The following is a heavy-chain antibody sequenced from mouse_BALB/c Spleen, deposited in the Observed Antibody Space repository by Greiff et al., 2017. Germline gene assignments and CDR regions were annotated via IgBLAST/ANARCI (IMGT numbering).Heavy chain of an antibody. Sequence: VQLQQSGAELVRPGSSVKISCKASGYAFSSYWMNWVKQRPGQGLEWIGQIYPGDGDTNYNGKFKGKATLTADKSSSTAYKQLSSLTSEDSAVYFCAKRGLTTATEDYYAMDYWGQGTSVTVSS. CDR3: AKRGLTTATEDYYAMDY. D-gene: IGHD1-2*01. J-gene: IGHJ4*01. CDR1: GYAFSSYW. V-gene: IGHV1-80*01. CDR2: IYPGDGDT.